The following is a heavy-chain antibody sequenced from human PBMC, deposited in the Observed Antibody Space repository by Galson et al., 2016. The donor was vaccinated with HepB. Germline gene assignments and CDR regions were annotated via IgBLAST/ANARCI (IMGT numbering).Heavy chain of an antibody. CDR2: ISSSGDTI. V-gene: IGHV3-48*03. D-gene: IGHD3-9*01. J-gene: IGHJ4*02. CDR3: AREPVRLDDLLTGPPKNPDY. CDR1: GFTFSSST. Sequence: SLRLSCAASGFTFSSSTMNWVRQSPGKGLEWVSYISSSGDTIYYADSVKGRFTISRDIAKNSLYPQMNSLRAEDTAVYYCAREPVRLDDLLTGPPKNPDYWGQGTLVTVSS.